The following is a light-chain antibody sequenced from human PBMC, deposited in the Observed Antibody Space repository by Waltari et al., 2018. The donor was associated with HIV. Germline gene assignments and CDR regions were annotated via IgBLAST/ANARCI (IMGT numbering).Light chain of an antibody. CDR2: NDN. CDR3: QSYDSNLSGSI. CDR1: ASNTVTHV. V-gene: IGLV1-40*01. Sequence: QSVLTQPPSVSGAPRQRVTLSCTGSASNTVTHVVHWYQQLPGTAPQLLIYNDNNRPSGVPDRFSASKSGTSASLAISGLQAEDEADYYCQSYDSNLSGSIFGGGTKLTV. J-gene: IGLJ2*01.